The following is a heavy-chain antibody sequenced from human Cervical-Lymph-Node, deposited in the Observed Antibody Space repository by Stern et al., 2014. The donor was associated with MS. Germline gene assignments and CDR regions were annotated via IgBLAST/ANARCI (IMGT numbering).Heavy chain of an antibody. D-gene: IGHD3-22*01. J-gene: IGHJ4*02. CDR1: GYTFTAFF. CDR3: AREATRIVVGIDY. CDR2: LNPNSDDP. Sequence: VQLVQSGTKMQKPGASVKVSCKASGYTFTAFFIHWVRQVPGQGLEWMGRLNPNSDDPPYAKNFQDRVTLTRDTSIGTAYLELSRLTSADTAVYYCAREATRIVVGIDYWGQGTQVTVSS. V-gene: IGHV1-2*02.